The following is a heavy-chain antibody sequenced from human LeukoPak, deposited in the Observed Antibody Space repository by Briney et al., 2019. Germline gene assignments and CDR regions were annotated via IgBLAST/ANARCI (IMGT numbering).Heavy chain of an antibody. CDR2: IYYSGST. CDR1: GGSISSYY. Sequence: PSETLSLTCTVSGGSISSYYWSWIRQPPGKGLEWIGNIYYSGSTNYNPSLKSRVTISVDTSKNQFSLKLSSVTAADTAVYYCARVGFGWFDPWGQGTLVTVSS. V-gene: IGHV4-59*01. CDR3: ARVGFGWFDP. D-gene: IGHD2-2*03. J-gene: IGHJ5*02.